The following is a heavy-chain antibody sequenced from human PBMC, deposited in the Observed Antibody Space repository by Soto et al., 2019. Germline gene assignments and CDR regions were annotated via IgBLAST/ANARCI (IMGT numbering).Heavy chain of an antibody. D-gene: IGHD2-2*01. CDR3: ATHCSSTSCYYTFDP. Sequence: SETLSLTCAVYGGSFSSYYWSWIRQPPGKGLEWIGQINHYGSTDYNPSLKSRVTISVDTSKNHFSLRLSSVTAADTAMYYCATHCSSTSCYYTFDPWGQGTLVNVSS. CDR2: INHYGST. CDR1: GGSFSSYY. J-gene: IGHJ5*02. V-gene: IGHV4-34*01.